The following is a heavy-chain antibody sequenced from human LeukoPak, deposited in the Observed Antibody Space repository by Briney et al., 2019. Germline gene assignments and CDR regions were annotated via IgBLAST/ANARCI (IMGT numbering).Heavy chain of an antibody. CDR3: ARGIRSAYWYFDY. D-gene: IGHD3-22*01. CDR2: INHSGST. CDR1: GGSFSGYY. Sequence: PSEILSLTCAVYGGSFSGYYWSWIRQPPGKGLEWIGEINHSGSTNYNPSLKSRVTISVDTSKNQFSLKLSSVTAADTAVYYCARGIRSAYWYFDYWGQGTLVSVSS. V-gene: IGHV4-34*01. J-gene: IGHJ4*02.